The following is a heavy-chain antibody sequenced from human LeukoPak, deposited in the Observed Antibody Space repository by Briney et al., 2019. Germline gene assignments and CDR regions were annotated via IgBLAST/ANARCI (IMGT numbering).Heavy chain of an antibody. CDR1: GFSFRNHG. CDR2: IRSDGSNE. CDR3: AKALWFGELQY. V-gene: IGHV3-30*02. Sequence: PGGSLRLSCGASGFSFRNHGMHWVRQAPGKGLEWVAFIRSDGSNEYYADSVQGRFTMSRDNSKNTLYLQMNSLRAEDTAVYYCAKALWFGELQYWGQGTLVTVSS. J-gene: IGHJ4*02. D-gene: IGHD3-10*01.